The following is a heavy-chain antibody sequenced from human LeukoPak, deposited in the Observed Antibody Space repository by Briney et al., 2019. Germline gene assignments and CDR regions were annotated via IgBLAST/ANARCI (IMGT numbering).Heavy chain of an antibody. D-gene: IGHD6-6*01. CDR2: IYYSGST. CDR1: GGSISSYY. V-gene: IGHV4-59*01. J-gene: IGHJ3*02. Sequence: SETLSLTCTVSGGSISSYYWSWIRQPPGKGLEWIGYIYYSGSTNYNPSLKSRDTISVDTSKNQFSLKLSSVTAADTAVYYCARAFSSSSLAFDIWGQGTMVTVSS. CDR3: ARAFSSSSLAFDI.